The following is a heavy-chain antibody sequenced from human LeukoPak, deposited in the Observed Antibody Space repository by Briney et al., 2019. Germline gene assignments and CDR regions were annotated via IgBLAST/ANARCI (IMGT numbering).Heavy chain of an antibody. D-gene: IGHD3-22*01. J-gene: IGHJ4*02. V-gene: IGHV4-59*01. CDR3: ARVCYDSSCDY. CDR1: GGSISSYY. CDR2: IYYSGST. Sequence: SETLSLTCTVSGGSISSYYWSWIRQPPGKGLEYIGYIYYSGSTNYNPSLKSRVTISVDTSKNQFSLKLSSVTAADTAVYYCARVCYDSSCDYWGQGTLVTVSS.